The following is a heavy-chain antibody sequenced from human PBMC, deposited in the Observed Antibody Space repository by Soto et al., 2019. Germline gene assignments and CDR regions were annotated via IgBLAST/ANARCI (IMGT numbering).Heavy chain of an antibody. Sequence: GGSLRLSCAASGFPFSSYAMSWVRQAPGKGLEWVSAISGSGGSTYYADSVEGRFTISRDNSKNTLYLQMNSLRAEDTAVYYCAKDGAFWSGYFPADYWGQGTLVTVSS. J-gene: IGHJ4*02. CDR3: AKDGAFWSGYFPADY. CDR2: ISGSGGST. D-gene: IGHD3-3*01. CDR1: GFPFSSYA. V-gene: IGHV3-23*01.